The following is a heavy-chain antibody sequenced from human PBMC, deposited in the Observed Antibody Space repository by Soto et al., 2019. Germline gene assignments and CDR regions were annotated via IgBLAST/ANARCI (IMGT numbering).Heavy chain of an antibody. J-gene: IGHJ4*02. CDR1: GFTFDDYG. CDR3: ARRPDPLQYSDY. Sequence: PGGSLRLSCAASGFTFDDYGMDWVRQAPGKRLEWVSFISFSGNTIYYADSVRGRFTISRDNAKSTLFLQMNSLRDDDTATYYCARRPDPLQYSDYWGRGTLVTVSS. D-gene: IGHD5-18*01. V-gene: IGHV3-48*02. CDR2: ISFSGNTI.